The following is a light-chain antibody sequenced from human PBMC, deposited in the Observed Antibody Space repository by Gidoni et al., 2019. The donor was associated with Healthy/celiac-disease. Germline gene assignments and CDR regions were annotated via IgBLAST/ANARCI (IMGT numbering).Light chain of an antibody. CDR3: QQSYSTPPLT. CDR1: QSISSY. V-gene: IGKV1-39*01. Sequence: DLPMTTSPSSLSASVGDRVTITCRARQSISSYLNWYQQKPGKAPKLLIYAASSLQSGVPSRFSGSGSGTDFTLTISSLQPEDFATYYCQQSYSTPPLTFGGGTKVEIK. CDR2: AAS. J-gene: IGKJ4*01.